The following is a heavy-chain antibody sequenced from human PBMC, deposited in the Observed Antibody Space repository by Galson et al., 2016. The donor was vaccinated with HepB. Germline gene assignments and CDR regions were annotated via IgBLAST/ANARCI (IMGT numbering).Heavy chain of an antibody. V-gene: IGHV3-21*06. J-gene: IGHJ3*02. CDR3: ARGYTGAPGDAFDM. CDR2: ISSTRNYI. CDR1: GFTFNSYS. Sequence: SLRLSCAASGFTFNSYSMHWVRQAPGKGLEWVSSISSTRNYIYYADSVKGRFTISRDNAKNSLFLHMNSLTAEDTAVYYCARGYTGAPGDAFDMWGQGTTVTVSS. D-gene: IGHD1-14*01.